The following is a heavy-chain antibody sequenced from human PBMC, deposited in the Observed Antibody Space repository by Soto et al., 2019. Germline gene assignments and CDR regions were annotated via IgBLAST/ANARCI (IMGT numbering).Heavy chain of an antibody. CDR3: ARDPGYDTSGFYYLDS. CDR1: GGSINNYY. Sequence: PSETLSLTCSISGGSINNYYWSWIRQPPGKGLEWIGYIYFSVSTNYNPSLKSRVTISIDTSKNQVSLMLSSVTAADTAVYYCARDPGYDTSGFYYLDSWGQGTLVTFSS. D-gene: IGHD3-22*01. CDR2: IYFSVST. J-gene: IGHJ4*02. V-gene: IGHV4-59*01.